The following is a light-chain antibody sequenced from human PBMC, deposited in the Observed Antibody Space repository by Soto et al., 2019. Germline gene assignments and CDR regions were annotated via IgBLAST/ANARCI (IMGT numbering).Light chain of an antibody. CDR1: SGDVGGYNY. J-gene: IGLJ3*02. CDR2: EVS. CDR3: SSYAGTNSVV. Sequence: QSVLTQPPSASGSPGQSVTISCTGTSGDVGGYNYVSWYQQHPGKAPKLMIYEVSKRPSGVPDRFSGSKSGNTASLTVSGLPGWDEADYYCSSYAGTNSVVFGGGTQLTVL. V-gene: IGLV2-8*01.